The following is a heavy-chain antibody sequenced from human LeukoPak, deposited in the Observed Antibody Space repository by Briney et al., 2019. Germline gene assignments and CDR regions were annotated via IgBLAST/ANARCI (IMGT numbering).Heavy chain of an antibody. CDR3: ARPRRDDYSYDGFDI. J-gene: IGHJ3*02. Sequence: SETPSLTCTVSGGSISSGDYYWSWIRQPPGKGLEWIGYIYYSGSTYYNPSLKSRVTISVDTSKNQFSLRLTSVTAADTAVYYCARPRRDDYSYDGFDIWGQGTMVTVSS. V-gene: IGHV4-30-4*02. CDR2: IYYSGST. CDR1: GGSISSGDYY. D-gene: IGHD5-24*01.